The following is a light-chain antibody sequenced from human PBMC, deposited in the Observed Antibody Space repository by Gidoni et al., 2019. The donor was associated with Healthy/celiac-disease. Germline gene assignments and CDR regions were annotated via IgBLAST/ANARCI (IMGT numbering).Light chain of an antibody. Sequence: DNQRTQSPSSLSASVGDRVTITCRASQSISSYLNWYQQKPGKAPKLLIYAASSLQSGVPSRFSGSGSGTDFTLTISSLHPEDFATYYCQQCYSTPWTFGQGTKVEIK. J-gene: IGKJ1*01. CDR2: AAS. V-gene: IGKV1-39*01. CDR1: QSISSY. CDR3: QQCYSTPWT.